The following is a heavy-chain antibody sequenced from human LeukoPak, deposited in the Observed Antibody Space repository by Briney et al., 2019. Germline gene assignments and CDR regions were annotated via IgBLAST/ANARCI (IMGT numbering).Heavy chain of an antibody. D-gene: IGHD2-8*01. J-gene: IGHJ6*03. Sequence: ASVKVSCKASGYTFTSYAMNWVRQAPGQGLEWMGWINTNTGNPTYAQGFTGRFVFSLDTSVSTAYLQSSSLKAGDTAVYYCARRWSYYYYYMDVWGKGTTVTVSS. CDR1: GYTFTSYA. CDR2: INTNTGNP. V-gene: IGHV7-4-1*02. CDR3: ARRWSYYYYYMDV.